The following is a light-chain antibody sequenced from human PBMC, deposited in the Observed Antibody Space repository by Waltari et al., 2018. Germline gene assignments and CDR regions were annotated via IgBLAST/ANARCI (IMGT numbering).Light chain of an antibody. CDR3: AAWDDSLKGVL. J-gene: IGLJ2*01. Sequence: QSVLTQTPSVSEAPRQRVTISCSGSRSNIGNNAVNWYQQVPGKAPKLLVFADDLLPSGVSDRFSGSKSGTSASLAISGLRSEDEGGYFCAAWDDSLKGVLFGGGTKLTVL. CDR1: RSNIGNNA. CDR2: ADD. V-gene: IGLV1-36*01.